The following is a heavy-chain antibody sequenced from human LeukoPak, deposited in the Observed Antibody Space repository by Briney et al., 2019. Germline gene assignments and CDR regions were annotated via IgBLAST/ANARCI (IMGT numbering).Heavy chain of an antibody. CDR2: IIAYNGNT. Sequence: GASVKVCCKASGYTFTSYAISWVRQAPGQGLEWRGWIIAYNGNTNYAQKLQGRVTMTTDTSKSTAYMELRSLRSDDTVVYYCARGKAYGDEYFHHWGQGTLVTASS. CDR1: GYTFTSYA. V-gene: IGHV1-18*04. J-gene: IGHJ1*01. CDR3: ARGKAYGDEYFHH. D-gene: IGHD4-17*01.